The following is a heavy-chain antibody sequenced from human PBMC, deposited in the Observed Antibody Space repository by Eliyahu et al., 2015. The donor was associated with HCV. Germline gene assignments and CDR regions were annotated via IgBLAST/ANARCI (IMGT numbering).Heavy chain of an antibody. D-gene: IGHD2-21*01. CDR2: ISWNSGRI. Sequence: EVQLVESGGGLVQPGRSLRLSCAASGFTFDDYAMHWVRQAPGKGLEWVSGISWNSGRIGYADSVKGRFTISRDNAKNSLYLQMNSLRAEDTALYYCAKGLFTSGEDPNFDYWGQGTLVTVSS. CDR1: GFTFDDYA. CDR3: AKGLFTSGEDPNFDY. V-gene: IGHV3-9*01. J-gene: IGHJ4*02.